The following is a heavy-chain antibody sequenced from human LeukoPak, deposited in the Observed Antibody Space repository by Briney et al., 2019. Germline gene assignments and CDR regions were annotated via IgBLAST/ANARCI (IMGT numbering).Heavy chain of an antibody. V-gene: IGHV1-2*02. CDR3: GTLLSNGPFDY. J-gene: IGHJ4*02. Sequence: ASVKVSCKASGYTFTGYYMHWVRQAPGQGLEWMGWIYPNSGATKYAQKFQVRVTMTRDTSISTAYMELSGLRSDDTAVYYCGTLLSNGPFDYWGQGSLVTVSS. CDR2: IYPNSGAT. CDR1: GYTFTGYY.